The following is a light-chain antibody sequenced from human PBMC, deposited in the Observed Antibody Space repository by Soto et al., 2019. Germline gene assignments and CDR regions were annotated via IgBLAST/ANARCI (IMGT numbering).Light chain of an antibody. CDR1: SSDVGGYNF. J-gene: IGLJ1*01. Sequence: QSVLTQPHSASGSPGQSVTISCTGTSSDVGGYNFVSWYQQHPGKAPQLIIYEVTKRPSGVPDRFSGSKSGNTASLTVSGLQTEDEADYYCSSYAATNNYVFGSGTKVTVL. CDR2: EVT. CDR3: SSYAATNNYV. V-gene: IGLV2-8*01.